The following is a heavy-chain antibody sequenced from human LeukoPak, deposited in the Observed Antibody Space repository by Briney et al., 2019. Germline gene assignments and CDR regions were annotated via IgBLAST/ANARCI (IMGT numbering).Heavy chain of an antibody. V-gene: IGHV3-23*01. CDR1: GFTFNNYA. J-gene: IGHJ4*02. CDR2: ISGSDDNT. CDR3: ADDFDH. Sequence: GGSLRLSCAASGFTFNNYAMSWVRQAPGKGLEWVSTISGSDDNTYYADSVKGRFTISRDISKNTLYLQMNSLRADDTAVYYCADDFDHWGQGTLVTVSS.